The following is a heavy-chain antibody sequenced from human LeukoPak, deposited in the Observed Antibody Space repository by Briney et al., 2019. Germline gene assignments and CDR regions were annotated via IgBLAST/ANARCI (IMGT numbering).Heavy chain of an antibody. D-gene: IGHD3-10*01. CDR1: GFTVSGNC. V-gene: IGHV3-53*05. CDR3: AKDLNWSLVWFGGDVAFDI. CDR2: IYSGGST. Sequence: GGSLRLSCAASGFTVSGNCMNWVRQPPGKGLEWVSIIYSGGSTYYADSVKGRFTISRDNSKNTLYLQMNSLRAEDTAAYYCAKDLNWSLVWFGGDVAFDIWGQGTMDTVSS. J-gene: IGHJ3*02.